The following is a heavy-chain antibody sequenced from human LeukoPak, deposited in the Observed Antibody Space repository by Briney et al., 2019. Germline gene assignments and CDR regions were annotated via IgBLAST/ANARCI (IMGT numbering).Heavy chain of an antibody. CDR1: GGSISSSTFY. V-gene: IGHV4-39*01. CDR3: ARAGTTGTVYYYYMDV. Sequence: SETLSLTCTVSGGSISSSTFYWGWIRQPPGKGLEWIGSLYYSGSTYYNPSLKSRVTISVDTSRNQFSLKLSSVTAADTAVYYCARAGTTGTVYYYYMDVWGKGTTVTVSS. J-gene: IGHJ6*03. D-gene: IGHD1-1*01. CDR2: LYYSGST.